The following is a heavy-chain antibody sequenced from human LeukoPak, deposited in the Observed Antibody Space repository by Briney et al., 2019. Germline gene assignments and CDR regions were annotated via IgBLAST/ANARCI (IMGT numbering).Heavy chain of an antibody. CDR1: GFTFSSYW. CDR2: INTDGSST. D-gene: IGHD3-10*01. Sequence: GGSLRLSCAASGFTFSSYWMHWVRQAPGKGLVWVSRINTDGSSTGYADSVKGRFTISRDTSKNTLYLQMTSLTPEDTAVYYCAKDLMRDRWFGESWGQGTLVSVSS. CDR3: AKDLMRDRWFGES. J-gene: IGHJ5*02. V-gene: IGHV3-74*01.